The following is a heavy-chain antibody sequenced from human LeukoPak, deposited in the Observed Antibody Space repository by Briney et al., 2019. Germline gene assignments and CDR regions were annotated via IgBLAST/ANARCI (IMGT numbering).Heavy chain of an antibody. CDR2: IYYSGST. D-gene: IGHD4-17*01. CDR3: ARDISGDYFFDY. J-gene: IGHJ4*02. Sequence: ASETLSLTCTVSGGSISSSSYYWGWIRQPPGKGLEWIGSIYYSGSTYYNPSLKSRVTISVDTSKNQFSLKLSSVTAADTAVYYCARDISGDYFFDYWGQGTLVTVSS. V-gene: IGHV4-39*07. CDR1: GGSISSSSYY.